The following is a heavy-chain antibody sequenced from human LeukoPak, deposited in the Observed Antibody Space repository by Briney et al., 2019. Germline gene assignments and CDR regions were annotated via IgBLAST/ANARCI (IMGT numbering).Heavy chain of an antibody. V-gene: IGHV3-23*01. J-gene: IGHJ4*02. CDR1: GFTFSNSA. CDR2: ISGSGGST. CDR3: AKDRTSSPGAY. D-gene: IGHD6-6*01. Sequence: GGSLRLSCAASGFTFSNSAMSWAGQAPGRGLEWVSGISGSGGSTYYAESVKGRFTISRDNSKNTLYLQMNSLRAEDTAVYYCAKDRTSSPGAYWGQGTLVTVSS.